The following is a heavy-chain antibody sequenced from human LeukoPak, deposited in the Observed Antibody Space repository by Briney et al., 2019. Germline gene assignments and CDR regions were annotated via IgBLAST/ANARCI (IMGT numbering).Heavy chain of an antibody. J-gene: IGHJ6*03. Sequence: ASVKVSCKTSGHSFTNFGITGWRQSAGQRLEWMGGISGYNSKPVYAQEFQGRITMTTDTLSSTVYMDLSRLRSGDTTVYYCAREGWRSIAARGETRDYMDVWGKGTTVIVSS. V-gene: IGHV1-18*01. CDR2: ISGYNSKP. CDR1: GHSFTNFG. D-gene: IGHD6-6*01. CDR3: AREGWRSIAARGETRDYMDV.